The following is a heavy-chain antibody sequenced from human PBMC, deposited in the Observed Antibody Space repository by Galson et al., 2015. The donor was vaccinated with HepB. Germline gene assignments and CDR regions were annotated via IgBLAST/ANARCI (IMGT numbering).Heavy chain of an antibody. Sequence: SLRLSCAASGFIVSSHYMTWVRQTPGKGLEWVAFIRTETYGGTNEYAASVKGRFTIFREDSNSIAYLQMNSLKIADTAVYYCTRDLGYYYGSGSDHWGQGTLVTVSS. J-gene: IGHJ4*02. CDR2: IRTETYGGTN. V-gene: IGHV3-49*04. CDR1: GFIVSSHY. D-gene: IGHD3-10*01. CDR3: TRDLGYYYGSGSDH.